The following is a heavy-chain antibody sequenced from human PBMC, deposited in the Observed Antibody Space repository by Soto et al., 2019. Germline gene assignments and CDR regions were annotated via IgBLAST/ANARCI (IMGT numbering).Heavy chain of an antibody. Sequence: QVPLVQSGAEVKKPGSSVKVSCKASGGTFSSYTISWVRQAPGQGLEWMGRIIPILGIANYAQKFQGRVTITADKSTSTAYMELSSLRSEDTAVYYCARDGSMVRGVIITDAFDIWGQGTMVTVSS. V-gene: IGHV1-69*08. D-gene: IGHD3-10*01. J-gene: IGHJ3*02. CDR1: GGTFSSYT. CDR2: IIPILGIA. CDR3: ARDGSMVRGVIITDAFDI.